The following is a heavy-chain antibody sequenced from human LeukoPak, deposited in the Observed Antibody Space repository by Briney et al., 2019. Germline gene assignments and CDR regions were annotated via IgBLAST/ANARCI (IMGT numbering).Heavy chain of an antibody. J-gene: IGHJ4*02. Sequence: GGALRLCCAASGFTFSSYGMHWVRQAPGKVLEWVSALSGSGDSTYYPDSVKGRFTISRDNSKNTLYLEMNRLRAEDTALYYCAKHLKSVVTAPLDFWGQGALVPVSS. CDR3: AKHLKSVVTAPLDF. D-gene: IGHD2-21*02. V-gene: IGHV3-23*01. CDR1: GFTFSSYG. CDR2: LSGSGDST.